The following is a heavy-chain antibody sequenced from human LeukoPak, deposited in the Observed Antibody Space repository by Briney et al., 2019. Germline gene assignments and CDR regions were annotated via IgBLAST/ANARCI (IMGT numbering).Heavy chain of an antibody. CDR3: AKDPLGFGGRFRWFDP. V-gene: IGHV3-23*01. CDR1: GFTFSSYA. CDR2: ISGSGGST. Sequence: GGSLRLSCAASGFTFSSYAMSWVRQAPGKGLEWVSAISGSGGSTYYADSVKGRFTISRDNSKNTLYLQMNSLRAEDTAVYYCAKDPLGFGGRFRWFDPWGQGTLVTVSS. D-gene: IGHD3-10*01. J-gene: IGHJ5*02.